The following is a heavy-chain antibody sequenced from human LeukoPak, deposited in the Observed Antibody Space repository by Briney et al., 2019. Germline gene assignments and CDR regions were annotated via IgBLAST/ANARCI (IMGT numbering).Heavy chain of an antibody. D-gene: IGHD3-16*01. CDR2: IKFDGSLT. CDR1: GFTFSTYW. V-gene: IGHV3-74*01. Sequence: GGSLRLSCGASGFTFSTYWIHWVRQAPGKGLVWVSQIKFDGSLTSYADSVKGRFTISRDNAKNTLYLQMNSLGTEDTAVYYCVTGHYDSRMYFDLWGRGTLVTVSS. J-gene: IGHJ2*01. CDR3: VTGHYDSRMYFDL.